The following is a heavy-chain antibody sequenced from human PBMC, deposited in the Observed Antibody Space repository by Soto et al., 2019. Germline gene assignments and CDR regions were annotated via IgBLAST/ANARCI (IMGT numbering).Heavy chain of an antibody. D-gene: IGHD5-18*01. CDR3: ARGGPPWIHLEYYYYGMDV. V-gene: IGHV1-18*01. J-gene: IGHJ6*02. Sequence: QVQLVQSGAEVKNPGASVKVSCKASGYTFTSYGISWVRQAPGQGLEWMGWISAYNGNTHYAQKLQGRVTMTTDTSTSTAYMERRSLSSDDTAVYYCARGGPPWIHLEYYYYGMDVWGQGTTVTVSS. CDR1: GYTFTSYG. CDR2: ISAYNGNT.